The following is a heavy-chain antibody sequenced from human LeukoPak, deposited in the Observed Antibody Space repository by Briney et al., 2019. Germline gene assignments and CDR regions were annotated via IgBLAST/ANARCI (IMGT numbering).Heavy chain of an antibody. Sequence: PSETLSLTCTVSGGSISSGGYYWSWIRQPPGKGLEWIGYIYHSGSTYYNPSLKSRVTISVDRSKNQFSLKLSSVTAADTAVYYCAGAPSVYGSGSYVDYWGQGTLVTVSS. V-gene: IGHV4-30-2*01. CDR2: IYHSGST. J-gene: IGHJ4*02. D-gene: IGHD3-10*01. CDR3: AGAPSVYGSGSYVDY. CDR1: GGSISSGGYY.